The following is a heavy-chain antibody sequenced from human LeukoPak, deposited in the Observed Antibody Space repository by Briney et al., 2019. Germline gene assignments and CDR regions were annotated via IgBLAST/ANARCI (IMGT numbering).Heavy chain of an antibody. V-gene: IGHV3-21*01. CDR1: GFTFSSYT. J-gene: IGHJ4*02. CDR3: ARQVDWAFDY. Sequence: GGSLRLSCAASGFTFSSYTMNWVRQAPGKGLEWVSSITSSSSYIYYARSLKGRFTISRDNAKNSLYLQMNSLRAEDTAVYYCARQVDWAFDYWGQGTLVTVSS. CDR2: ITSSSSYI. D-gene: IGHD3-9*01.